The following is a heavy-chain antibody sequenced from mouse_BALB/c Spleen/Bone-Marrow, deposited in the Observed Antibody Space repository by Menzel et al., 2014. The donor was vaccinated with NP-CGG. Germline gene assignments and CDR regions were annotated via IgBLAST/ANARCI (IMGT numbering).Heavy chain of an antibody. J-gene: IGHJ3*01. CDR3: ARYDGPAWFAY. CDR1: GYTFTSYW. Sequence: SGAELVRPGASVKLSCKASGYTFTSYWIHWVKLRPGQGLEWIGEINPSNGRTNYNEKFKNKATLTVDKPSSTAYIQLSSLTSEDSAVYYCARYDGPAWFAYWGQGTLVTVSA. D-gene: IGHD2-3*01. V-gene: IGHV1S81*02. CDR2: INPSNGRT.